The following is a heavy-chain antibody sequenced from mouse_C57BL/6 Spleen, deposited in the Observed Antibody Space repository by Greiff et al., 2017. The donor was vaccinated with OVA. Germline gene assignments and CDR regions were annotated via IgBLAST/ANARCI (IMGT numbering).Heavy chain of an antibody. J-gene: IGHJ3*01. V-gene: IGHV1-82*01. Sequence: VKLQESGPELVKPGASVKISCKASGYAFSSSWMNWVKQRPGKGLEWIGRIYPGDGDTNYNGKLKGKATLTADKSSSTAYMQLSSLTSEDSAVXLRARLGEHDRAAWLAYGGQGTLVTVSA. CDR3: ARLGEHDRAAWLAY. D-gene: IGHD2-12*01. CDR1: GYAFSSSW. CDR2: IYPGDGDT.